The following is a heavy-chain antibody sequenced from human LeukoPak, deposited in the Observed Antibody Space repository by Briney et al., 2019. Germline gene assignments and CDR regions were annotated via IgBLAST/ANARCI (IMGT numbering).Heavy chain of an antibody. J-gene: IGHJ5*02. D-gene: IGHD2-2*01. CDR2: IYNSGST. Sequence: PSETLSLTCTVSGGSVSSNSYYWGWIRQPPGKGLEWIVSIYNSGSTYYNPSLRGRVTISVDTSKNQFSLKLSSVTAADTAVYYCARRVGYCSSTTCTNWFDPWGQGTLVTVSS. CDR3: ARRVGYCSSTTCTNWFDP. CDR1: GGSVSSNSYY. V-gene: IGHV4-39*01.